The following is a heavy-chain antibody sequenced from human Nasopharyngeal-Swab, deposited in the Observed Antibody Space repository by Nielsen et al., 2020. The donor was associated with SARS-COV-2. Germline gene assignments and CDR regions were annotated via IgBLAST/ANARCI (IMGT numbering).Heavy chain of an antibody. CDR3: ASDSNGYSPGGGFDY. J-gene: IGHJ4*02. D-gene: IGHD5-18*01. Sequence: GESLKISCAASGFTFSSYSMNWVRQAPGKGLEWVSSISSSSSYIYYADSVKGRFTISRDNAKNSLYLQMNSLRAEDTAVYYCASDSNGYSPGGGFDYWGQGTLVTASS. CDR1: GFTFSSYS. CDR2: ISSSSSYI. V-gene: IGHV3-21*01.